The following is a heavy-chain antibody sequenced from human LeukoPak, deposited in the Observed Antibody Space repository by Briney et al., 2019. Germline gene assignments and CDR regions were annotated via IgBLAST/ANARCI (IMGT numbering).Heavy chain of an antibody. CDR2: IYHSGST. D-gene: IGHD3-10*01. CDR3: ASTMVRGVIYYYYYMDV. V-gene: IGHV4-59*12. J-gene: IGHJ6*03. CDR1: GDSLSSNY. Sequence: PSETLSLTCTVSGDSLSSNYWSWLPQPPGKGLAGIGYIYHSGSTSYNPSLKSRVTISLDTSKKHFFLKLSSVTAADTAVYYCASTMVRGVIYYYYYMDVWGKGTTVTVFS.